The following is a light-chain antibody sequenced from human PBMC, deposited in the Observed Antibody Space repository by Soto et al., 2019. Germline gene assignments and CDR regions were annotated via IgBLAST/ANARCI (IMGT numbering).Light chain of an antibody. Sequence: QSALTQPASVSGSPGQSITISCTGTSSDIGAYNYVSWYQQHPGRAPKLMISNVSNRPSGVSNRFSGSKSGNTASLTISGLQTEDEADYFCSSYSGTSALDVFGAGTKVTVL. J-gene: IGLJ1*01. V-gene: IGLV2-14*03. CDR2: NVS. CDR3: SSYSGTSALDV. CDR1: SSDIGAYNY.